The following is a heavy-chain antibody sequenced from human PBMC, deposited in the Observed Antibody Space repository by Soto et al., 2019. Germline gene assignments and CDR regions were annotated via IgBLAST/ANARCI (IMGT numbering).Heavy chain of an antibody. V-gene: IGHV4-34*01. CDR1: GGSFSGYY. Sequence: SETLSLTCAVYGGSFSGYYWSWIRQPPGKGLEWIGEINHSGSTNYNPSLKSRVTISVDTSKNQFSLKLSSVTAADTAVYYCARGEGYDFWSGYYSAKSSGWYNCWGQGTLVTVSS. J-gene: IGHJ4*02. CDR3: ARGEGYDFWSGYYSAKSSGWYNC. CDR2: INHSGST. D-gene: IGHD3-3*01.